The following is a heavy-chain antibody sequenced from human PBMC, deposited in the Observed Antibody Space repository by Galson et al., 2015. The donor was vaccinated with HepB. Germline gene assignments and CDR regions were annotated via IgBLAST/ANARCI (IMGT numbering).Heavy chain of an antibody. V-gene: IGHV4-39*07. CDR3: ARAEGGSGSYSHYYYYYMDV. D-gene: IGHD3-10*01. J-gene: IGHJ6*03. CDR1: GGSISSSSYY. Sequence: SETLSLTCTVSGGSISSSSYYWGWIRQPPGKGLEWIGSIYYSGSTYYNPSLKSRVTISVDTSKNQFSLKLSSVTAADTAVYYCARAEGGSGSYSHYYYYYMDVWGKGTTVTVSS. CDR2: IYYSGST.